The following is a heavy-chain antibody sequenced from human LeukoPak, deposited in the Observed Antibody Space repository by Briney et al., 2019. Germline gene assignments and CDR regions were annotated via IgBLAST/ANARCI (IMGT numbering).Heavy chain of an antibody. J-gene: IGHJ4*02. D-gene: IGHD3-10*01. V-gene: IGHV1-2*02. CDR2: INPNSGGT. Sequence: ASVKVSCKASGYNFAGYYMHWVRQAPGQGLEWMGWINPNSGGTNYAQKFQGRSTMTRDTSINTVYMELSGLRSDDTAVYYCTRHNYQFDFNSWGQGTLVTVSS. CDR3: TRHNYQFDFNS. CDR1: GYNFAGYY.